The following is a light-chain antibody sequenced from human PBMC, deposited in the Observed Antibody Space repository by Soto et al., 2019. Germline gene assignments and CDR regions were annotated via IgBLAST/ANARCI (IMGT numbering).Light chain of an antibody. CDR1: SSDVDGYNY. CDR3: ISYTTITTYV. J-gene: IGLJ1*01. V-gene: IGLV2-14*03. Sequence: SELKQPASVSGSAGQSSAISCPETSSDVDGYNYVSWYQHHPGKAPKLMIYDVSSRPSGVSNRFSGSKSGNTASLTISGLQAEHEAAYYCISYTTITTYVFGTGTKVTVL. CDR2: DVS.